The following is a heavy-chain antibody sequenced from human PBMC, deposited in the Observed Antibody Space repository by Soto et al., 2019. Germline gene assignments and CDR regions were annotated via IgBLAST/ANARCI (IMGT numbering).Heavy chain of an antibody. Sequence: ASVKVSCKVSGYTLTELSMHWVRQAPGKGLEWMGGFDPEDGETIYAQKFQGRVTMTEDTSTDTAYMELSSLRSEDTAVYYCATVRNWSGSDAFDIWGQGTMVTVSS. CDR1: GYTLTELS. CDR2: FDPEDGET. J-gene: IGHJ3*02. D-gene: IGHD1-20*01. V-gene: IGHV1-24*01. CDR3: ATVRNWSGSDAFDI.